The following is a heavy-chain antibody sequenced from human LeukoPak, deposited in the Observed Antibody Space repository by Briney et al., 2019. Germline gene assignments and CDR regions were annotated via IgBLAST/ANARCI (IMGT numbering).Heavy chain of an antibody. V-gene: IGHV4-4*02. CDR1: GVSITNTNY. Sequence: SETLSLTCGVSGVSITNTNYWTWVRQPPGKGLEWIGEVNLQGSTNYNPSLMGRVAISVDKSENHISLQLTSVTAADTAVYYCAREGGPYRPLDYSGQGTLVTVSS. J-gene: IGHJ4*02. CDR3: AREGGPYRPLDY. CDR2: VNLQGST.